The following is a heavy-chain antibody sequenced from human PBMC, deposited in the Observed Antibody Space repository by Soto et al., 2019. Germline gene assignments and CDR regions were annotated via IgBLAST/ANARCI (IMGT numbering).Heavy chain of an antibody. CDR3: ARAILEWLEDPLYGMDV. Sequence: GGSLRLSCAASGFTFSSYAMHWVRQAPGKGLEWVAVISYDGSNKYYADSVKGRFTISRDNSKNTLYLQMNSLIAEDTAVYYCARAILEWLEDPLYGMDVWGQGTTVTVSS. D-gene: IGHD3-3*01. CDR1: GFTFSSYA. CDR2: ISYDGSNK. V-gene: IGHV3-30-3*01. J-gene: IGHJ6*02.